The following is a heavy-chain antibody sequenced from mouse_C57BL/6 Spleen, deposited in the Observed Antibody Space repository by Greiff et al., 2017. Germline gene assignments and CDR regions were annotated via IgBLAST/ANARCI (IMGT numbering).Heavy chain of an antibody. J-gene: IGHJ2*01. CDR2: IYPGSGNT. CDR3: ARVRGGYYFDY. CDR1: GYSFTSYY. Sequence: QVQLQQSGPELVKPGASVKISCKASGYSFTSYYIHWVKQRPGQGLEWIGWIYPGSGNTKYNEKFKGKATLTADTSSSTAYMQLSSLTSEDSAVYYCARVRGGYYFDYWGQGTTLTVSS. V-gene: IGHV1-66*01. D-gene: IGHD1-1*02.